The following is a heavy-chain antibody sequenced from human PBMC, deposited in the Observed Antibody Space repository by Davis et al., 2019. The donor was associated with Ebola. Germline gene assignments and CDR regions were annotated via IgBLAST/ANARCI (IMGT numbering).Heavy chain of an antibody. V-gene: IGHV3-23*01. CDR2: ISSSGGNS. D-gene: IGHD2-2*01. Sequence: PGGSLRLSCAVSGFTFRNYVMSWVRQAPGKGLEWVSSISSSGGNSYYADSVKGQFSIDRDNSKNSVYLQMHSLRAEDTAVYYCAKGKGYCSDISCYSYDAFGSWGQGTMVTVS. CDR3: AKGKGYCSDISCYSYDAFGS. CDR1: GFTFRNYV. J-gene: IGHJ3*02.